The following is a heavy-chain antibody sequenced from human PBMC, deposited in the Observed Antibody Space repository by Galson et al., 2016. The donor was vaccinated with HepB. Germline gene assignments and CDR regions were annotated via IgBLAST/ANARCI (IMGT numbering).Heavy chain of an antibody. V-gene: IGHV4-4*02. CDR2: IYHSGDT. D-gene: IGHD1-1*01. J-gene: IGHJ6*02. CDR3: ARDSLRNWNGDDLSHV. Sequence: SETLSLTCAVSGGSISSDTWWSWVRQAPGKGLEWIGEIYHSGDTKYNPSLKSRITMSVDTSKNHFSLNLNSVTAADTAVYYCARDSLRNWNGDDLSHVWGQGTTVTVSS. CDR1: GGSISSDTW.